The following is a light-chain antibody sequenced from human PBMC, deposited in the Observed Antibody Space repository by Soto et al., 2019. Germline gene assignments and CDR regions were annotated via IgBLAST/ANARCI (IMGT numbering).Light chain of an antibody. CDR3: QQYNNWPYT. V-gene: IGKV3-15*01. CDR1: QHVSSN. J-gene: IGKJ2*01. Sequence: EIVMTQSPATLSVSPGGSATLSCSASQHVSSNFAWYRQKPCQAPTLLISRASTRATGIPARFSGSGSETEFTLPIRSLKSEDFAVYYCQQYNNWPYTVGQGTKFEIK. CDR2: RAS.